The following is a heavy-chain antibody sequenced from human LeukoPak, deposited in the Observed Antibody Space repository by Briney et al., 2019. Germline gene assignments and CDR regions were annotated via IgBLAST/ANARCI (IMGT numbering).Heavy chain of an antibody. V-gene: IGHV4-39*01. Sequence: SETLSLTCTVSGGSISSSSYYWGWIRQPPGKGLEWIRSIYYSGSTYYNPSLKSRVTISVDTSKNQFSLKLSSVTAADTAVYYCARHRDDSSGYYFDYWGQGTLVTVSS. CDR2: IYYSGST. J-gene: IGHJ4*02. CDR1: GGSISSSSYY. D-gene: IGHD3-22*01. CDR3: ARHRDDSSGYYFDY.